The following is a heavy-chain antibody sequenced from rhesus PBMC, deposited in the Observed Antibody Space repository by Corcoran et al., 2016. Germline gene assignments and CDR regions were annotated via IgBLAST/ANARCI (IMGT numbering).Heavy chain of an antibody. CDR2: IYGSGSST. D-gene: IGHD5-42*01. J-gene: IGHJ4*01. V-gene: IGHV4S11*01. CDR1: GFTFSSYG. Sequence: VQLVETGGGLVQPGGSLKLSCAASGFTFSSYGMSLVRQAPGKGLEGMGYIYGSGSSTHYNPSLKSRVTLSVDTSKNQLSLKLSSVNTADTAVYYCAIGDTAGTVLNYWGQGVLVTVSS. CDR3: AIGDTAGTVLNY.